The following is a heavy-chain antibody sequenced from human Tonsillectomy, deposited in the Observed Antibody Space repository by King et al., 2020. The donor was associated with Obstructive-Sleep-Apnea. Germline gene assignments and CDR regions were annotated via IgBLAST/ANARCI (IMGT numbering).Heavy chain of an antibody. J-gene: IGHJ4*02. CDR1: GGSINRYY. CDR2: ISYSGST. V-gene: IGHV4-59*01. Sequence: LQLQESGPGLVKPSETLSLTCTASGGSINRYYLSWIRQPPGQGQEWIGYISYSGSTNYNPPLKSRVTISVDTSKNHFSLKLSPVTAADTAVYYCARDLVGRDGYNRFDYWGQGTLVTVSS. D-gene: IGHD5-24*01. CDR3: ARDLVGRDGYNRFDY.